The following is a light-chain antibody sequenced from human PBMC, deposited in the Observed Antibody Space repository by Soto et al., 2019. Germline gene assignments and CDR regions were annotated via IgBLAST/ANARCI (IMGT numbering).Light chain of an antibody. CDR1: QSINNW. CDR2: KAS. CDR3: QQYDSFPFT. V-gene: IGKV1-5*03. Sequence: DIQMTQSPSTLSASVGDRVTITCRASQSINNWLAWYQQKPGKAPKLLISKASNLKSGVQSRFIGTGSVTESALTISSLHPDDFESYYCQQYDSFPFTFAGGTNEEI. J-gene: IGKJ4*01.